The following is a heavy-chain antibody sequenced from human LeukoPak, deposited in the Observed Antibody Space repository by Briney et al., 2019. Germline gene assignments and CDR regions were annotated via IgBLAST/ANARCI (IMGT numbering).Heavy chain of an antibody. CDR2: IYHSGST. J-gene: IGHJ4*02. Sequence: PSETLSLTCAVSGYSISSGYYWGWIRQPPGKGLEWIGSIYHSGSTYYNPSLKSRVTISVDTSKNQFSLKLSSVTAADTAVYYCARATYYYDSRYYFDYWGQGTLSPSPQ. CDR3: ARATYYYDSRYYFDY. V-gene: IGHV4-38-2*01. D-gene: IGHD3-22*01. CDR1: GYSISSGYY.